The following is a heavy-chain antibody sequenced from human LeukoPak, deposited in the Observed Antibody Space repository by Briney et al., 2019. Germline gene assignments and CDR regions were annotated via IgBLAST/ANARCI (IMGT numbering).Heavy chain of an antibody. CDR1: GYTFTSYG. V-gene: IGHV1-18*01. CDR3: ARSALRRIAVAGTLYYYYYMDV. Sequence: ASVKVSCKASGYTFTSYGISWVRQAPGQGLEWMGWISAYNGNTNYAQKLQGRVTMATDTSTSTAYMELRSLRSDDTAVYYCARSALRRIAVAGTLYYYYYMDVWGKGTTVTVSS. D-gene: IGHD6-19*01. CDR2: ISAYNGNT. J-gene: IGHJ6*03.